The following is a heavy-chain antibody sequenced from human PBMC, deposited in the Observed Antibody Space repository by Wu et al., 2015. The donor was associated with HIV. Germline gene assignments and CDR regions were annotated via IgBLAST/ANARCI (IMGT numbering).Heavy chain of an antibody. V-gene: IGHV1-2*02. CDR3: ARVAGYEPYYYYMDV. CDR1: GYTFTGYY. J-gene: IGHJ6*03. CDR2: INPNSGGT. Sequence: QMQLVQSGAEVKKPGASVKVSCKASGYTFTGYYMHWVRQAPGQGLEWMGWINPNSGGTNYAQKFQGRVTMTRDTSISTAYMELSRLRSDDTAVYYCARVAGYEPYYYYMDVWGKGTTVTVSS. D-gene: IGHD5-18*01.